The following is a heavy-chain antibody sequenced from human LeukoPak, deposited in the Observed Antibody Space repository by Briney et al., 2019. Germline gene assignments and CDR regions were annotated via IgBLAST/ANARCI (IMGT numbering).Heavy chain of an antibody. CDR1: GGTFSSYA. V-gene: IGHV1-18*01. CDR2: ISAYNGNT. D-gene: IGHD7-27*01. CDR3: ARDPWAREFDY. Sequence: ASVKVSCKASGGTFSSYAISWVRQAPGQGLEWMGWISAYNGNTNYAQKLQGRVTMTTDTSTSTAYMELRSLRSDDTAVYYCARDPWAREFDYWGQGTLVTVSS. J-gene: IGHJ4*02.